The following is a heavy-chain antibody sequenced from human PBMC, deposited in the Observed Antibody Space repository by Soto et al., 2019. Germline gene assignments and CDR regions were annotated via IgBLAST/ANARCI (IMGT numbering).Heavy chain of an antibody. V-gene: IGHV5-51*01. D-gene: IGHD5-12*01. J-gene: IGHJ3*02. CDR2: VYPGDSDT. CDR1: GYSFTIYC. CDR3: ARVGGYNTDDAFDI. Sequence: GESLKISCNGSGYSFTIYCIGWVLQMPGKGLEWMGIVYPGDSDTIYSPSFQGQVTISADKSISTAYLQWSSLKASDTAMYSCARVGGYNTDDAFDIWGQGTMVTVSS.